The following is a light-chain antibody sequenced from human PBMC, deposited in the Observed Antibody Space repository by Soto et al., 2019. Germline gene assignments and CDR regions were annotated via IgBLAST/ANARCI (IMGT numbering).Light chain of an antibody. J-gene: IGKJ2*01. CDR1: QSVLYSSNNKNY. CDR3: QQYYPTPPHT. V-gene: IGKV4-1*01. CDR2: WAS. Sequence: DIVMTQSPESLAVSLGERATINCKSSQSVLYSSNNKNYLAWYQQKPGQPPKLLIYWASTRESGVPDRFSGSGSGTDFTLTISRLQAEDVAVYYCQQYYPTPPHTFGQGTKPEIK.